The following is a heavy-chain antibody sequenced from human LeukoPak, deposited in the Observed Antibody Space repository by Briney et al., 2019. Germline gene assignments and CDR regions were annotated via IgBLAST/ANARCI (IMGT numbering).Heavy chain of an antibody. J-gene: IGHJ3*02. Sequence: GGSLRLSCAASGFTFSSYAMSWVRQAPGKGLEWVSSISSSSSYIYYADSVKGRFTISRDNAKNSLYLQMNSLRAEDTAVYYCAKGVAGAFDIWGQGTMVTVSS. CDR2: ISSSSSYI. CDR3: AKGVAGAFDI. V-gene: IGHV3-21*01. CDR1: GFTFSSYA.